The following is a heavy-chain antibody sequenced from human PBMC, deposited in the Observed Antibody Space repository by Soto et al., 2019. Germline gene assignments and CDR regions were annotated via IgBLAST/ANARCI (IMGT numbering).Heavy chain of an antibody. V-gene: IGHV3-30*18. Sequence: QVQLVESGGGVVQPGRSLRLSCAASGFTFSSYGMHWVRQAPGKGLEWVAVISYDGSNKYYADSVKGRFTISRDNSKNTLYLQMNSLRAEDTVVYYCAKDITMVRGVVYYGMDVWGQGTTVTVSS. D-gene: IGHD3-10*01. CDR3: AKDITMVRGVVYYGMDV. J-gene: IGHJ6*02. CDR2: ISYDGSNK. CDR1: GFTFSSYG.